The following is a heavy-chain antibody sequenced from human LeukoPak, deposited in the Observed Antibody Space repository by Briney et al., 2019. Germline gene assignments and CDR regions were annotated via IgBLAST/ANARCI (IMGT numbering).Heavy chain of an antibody. CDR3: ARSLPYGTTWYGRSDF. Sequence: GGSLRLSCAASGFPFNAYWMTWVRQAPGKGLEWVANIRQDGDTKYYVDSVKGRFTISRDNAMNSLYLQMNSLRAEDTAIYYCARSLPYGTTWYGRSDFWGQGTQVTVSS. V-gene: IGHV3-7*03. D-gene: IGHD6-13*01. CDR2: IRQDGDTK. CDR1: GFPFNAYW. J-gene: IGHJ4*02.